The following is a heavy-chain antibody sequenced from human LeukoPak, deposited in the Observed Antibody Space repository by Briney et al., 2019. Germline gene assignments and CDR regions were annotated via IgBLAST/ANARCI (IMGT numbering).Heavy chain of an antibody. J-gene: IGHJ6*03. CDR1: GGSFSGYY. Sequence: PSETLSLTCAVYGGSFSGYYWSWIRQPPGKGLEWIGEINHSGSTNYNPSLKSRVTISVDTSKNQFSLKLSSVTAADTAVYYCARDLALRSPYYYYYMDVWGKGTTLTVSS. CDR2: INHSGST. CDR3: ARDLALRSPYYYYYMDV. V-gene: IGHV4-34*01. D-gene: IGHD4-17*01.